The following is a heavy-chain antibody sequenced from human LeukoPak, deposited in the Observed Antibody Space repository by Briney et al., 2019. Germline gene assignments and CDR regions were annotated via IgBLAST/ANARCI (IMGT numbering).Heavy chain of an antibody. V-gene: IGHV4-39*01. CDR3: ARQRVLYFFDY. CDR1: GGSISSSSYY. D-gene: IGHD3-16*01. J-gene: IGHJ4*02. CDR2: IYSTGST. Sequence: PSETLSLTCTVSGGSISSSSYYWGWIRQPPGKGLEWIGSIYSTGSTYYNPSLKSRVSISVDTSKNQFSLKLSSVTAADTAVYYCARQRVLYFFDYWGQGTQVTVSS.